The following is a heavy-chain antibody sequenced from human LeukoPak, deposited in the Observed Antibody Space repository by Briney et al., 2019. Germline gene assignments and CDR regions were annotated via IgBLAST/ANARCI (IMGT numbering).Heavy chain of an antibody. D-gene: IGHD6-19*01. J-gene: IGHJ6*03. CDR3: ARGISSGWTDYYYYYMDV. V-gene: IGHV1-69*05. CDR1: GGTFSSYA. CDR2: IIPIFGTA. Sequence: SVKVSCKASGGTFSSYAISWVRQAPGQGLEWMGKIIPIFGTANYAQKFQGRVTITTDESTSTAYMELSSLSSEDTAVYYCARGISSGWTDYYYYYMDVWRKGTTVTVSS.